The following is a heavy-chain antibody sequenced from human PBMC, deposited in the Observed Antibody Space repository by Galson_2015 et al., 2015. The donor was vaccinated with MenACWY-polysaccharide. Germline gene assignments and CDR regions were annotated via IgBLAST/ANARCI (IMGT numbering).Heavy chain of an antibody. CDR3: ARDFWRAFEY. V-gene: IGHV3-7*01. CDR1: GFDFSSYA. J-gene: IGHJ4*02. CDR2: IKEDGSAK. Sequence: SLRLSCAASGFDFSSYAMSWVRQAPGKGLEWVAIIKEDGSAKLFAESVRGRFSISRDNTKNSVYLQMNSLRAEDTAVYYCARDFWRAFEYWGQGTLVTVSS. D-gene: IGHD3-3*01.